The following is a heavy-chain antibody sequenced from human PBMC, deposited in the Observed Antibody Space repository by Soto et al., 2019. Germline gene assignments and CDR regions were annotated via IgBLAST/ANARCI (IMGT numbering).Heavy chain of an antibody. CDR1: GFTFSDHY. J-gene: IGHJ4*01. CDR2: IRNKANSYNT. V-gene: IGHV3-72*01. D-gene: IGHD1-26*01. Sequence: EVQLVESGGGLVQPGGSQRLSCAASGFTFSDHYMDWVRQAPGKGLEWVGRIRNKANSYNTDYAASVKGRFTISRDDSKDSLYLQMNSLKTEDTAIYYCARDSGKGAYFDYWGHGTLATVSS. CDR3: ARDSGKGAYFDY.